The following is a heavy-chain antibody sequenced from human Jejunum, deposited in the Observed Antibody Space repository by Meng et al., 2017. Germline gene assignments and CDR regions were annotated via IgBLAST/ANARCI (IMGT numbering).Heavy chain of an antibody. D-gene: IGHD3-16*01. CDR3: ARIGGTYEPPVDY. V-gene: IGHV4-59*01. CDR1: GGSLSGYY. J-gene: IGHJ4*02. Sequence: SETLSPTCPVSGGSLSGYYWSWVRQSPGKGLEWIGHFYSFGRPYYNSSLKSRVTISVDASKNQYFLKVNSVTPADTAVYYCARIGGTYEPPVDYWGQGTLVTVSS. CDR2: FYSFGRP.